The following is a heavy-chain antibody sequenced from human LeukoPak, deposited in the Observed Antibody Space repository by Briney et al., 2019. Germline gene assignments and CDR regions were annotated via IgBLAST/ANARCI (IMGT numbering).Heavy chain of an antibody. Sequence: SVKVSCKASGGTFSSYAISWVRQAPGQGLEWMGGIIPILGTANYAQKFQGRVTITADESTSTAYMELSSLRSEDTAVYYCAGGYYYGSGSYPPGTFDYWGQGTLVTVSS. CDR1: GGTFSSYA. V-gene: IGHV1-69*13. D-gene: IGHD3-10*01. J-gene: IGHJ4*02. CDR3: AGGYYYGSGSYPPGTFDY. CDR2: IIPILGTA.